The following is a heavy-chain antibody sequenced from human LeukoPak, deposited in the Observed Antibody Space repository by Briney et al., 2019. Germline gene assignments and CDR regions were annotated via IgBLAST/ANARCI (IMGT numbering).Heavy chain of an antibody. J-gene: IGHJ6*04. CDR2: INPSAGST. CDR3: ARVKDIYELLWYMDV. Sequence: ASVKVSCKASGYTFTSYYIYWARQAPGQGLEWMGIINPSAGSTDYAQKFQGRVTMTRDTTTSTVYMELSSLRSEDTAVYYCARVKDIYELLWYMDVWGKGTTVTVSS. D-gene: IGHD3-10*01. V-gene: IGHV1-46*01. CDR1: GYTFTSYY.